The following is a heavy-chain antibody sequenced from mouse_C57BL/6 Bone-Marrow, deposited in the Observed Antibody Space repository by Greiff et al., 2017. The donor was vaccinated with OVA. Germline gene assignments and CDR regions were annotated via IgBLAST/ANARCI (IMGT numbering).Heavy chain of an antibody. CDR2: INPSNGGT. CDR1: GYTFTSYW. V-gene: IGHV1-53*01. J-gene: IGHJ3*01. D-gene: IGHD1-1*01. CDR3: ARNYYGSSPFAY. Sequence: QVQLQQPGPELVKPGASVKLSCKASGYTFTSYWMHWVKQRPGQGLEWIGDINPSNGGTNYNEKFKSKATLTVDTSSSTAYMQLSSLTSEDSAVYYCARNYYGSSPFAYWGQGTLVTVSA.